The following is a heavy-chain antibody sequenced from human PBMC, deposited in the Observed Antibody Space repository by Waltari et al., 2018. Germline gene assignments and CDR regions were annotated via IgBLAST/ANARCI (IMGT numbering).Heavy chain of an antibody. D-gene: IGHD2-15*01. CDR2: INHSGST. CDR3: ARVLYRGGSWDY. CDR1: GGSFSGYY. V-gene: IGHV4-34*01. Sequence: QVQLQQWGAGLLKPSETLSLTCAVYGGSFSGYYWSWIRQPPGKGLEWIGEINHSGSTNYNPSLKSRVTISVDTSKNQFSLKLSSVTAADTAVYYSARVLYRGGSWDYWGQGTLVTVSS. J-gene: IGHJ4*02.